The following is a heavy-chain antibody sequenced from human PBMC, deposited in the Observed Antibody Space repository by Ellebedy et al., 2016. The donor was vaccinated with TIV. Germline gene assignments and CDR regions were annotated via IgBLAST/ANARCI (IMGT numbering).Heavy chain of an antibody. CDR2: IYSNDDK. CDR3: ARALYYCDGDCSYNFDY. V-gene: IGHV2-26*01. J-gene: IGHJ4*02. CDR1: GFSLRNLIMG. D-gene: IGHD2-21*02. Sequence: SGPTLVNPKDTLTLTCTVSGFSLRNLIMGVRWIRQLPAKALDWLAHIYSNDDKSYITSLKTRLGISMDTSKSQVVLTMTNMDPVDTAKYYCARALYYCDGDCSYNFDYWGQGTPVTVSS.